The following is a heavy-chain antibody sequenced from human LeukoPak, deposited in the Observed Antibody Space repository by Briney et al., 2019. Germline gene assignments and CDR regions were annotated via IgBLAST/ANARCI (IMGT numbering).Heavy chain of an antibody. V-gene: IGHV1-8*01. J-gene: IGHJ6*03. CDR1: EYTFTSYD. Sequence: ASVKVSCTASEYTFTSYDINWVRQATGQGLEWMGWMNANSGNTGYAQKFQGRVTMTRNTSISTAYTELGSLRSEDTAVYYCARNCDYDYYYYDMDVWGKGTTVTVSS. CDR3: ARNCDYDYYYYDMDV. CDR2: MNANSGNT. D-gene: IGHD4-17*01.